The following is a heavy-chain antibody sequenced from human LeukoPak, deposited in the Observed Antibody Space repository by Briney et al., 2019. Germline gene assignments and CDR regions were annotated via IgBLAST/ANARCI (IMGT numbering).Heavy chain of an antibody. CDR2: IYSAGST. CDR1: GFTVSSNY. CDR3: ARTAVGTETDYFDY. J-gene: IGHJ4*02. D-gene: IGHD4-23*01. V-gene: IGHV3-53*05. Sequence: PGGSLRLSCAASGFTVSSNYMSWVRQAPGKELEWVSIIYSAGSTYYADSVQGRFTISRDNPKNTLYLQINSLRAEDTALYYCARTAVGTETDYFDYWGQGTLVTVSS.